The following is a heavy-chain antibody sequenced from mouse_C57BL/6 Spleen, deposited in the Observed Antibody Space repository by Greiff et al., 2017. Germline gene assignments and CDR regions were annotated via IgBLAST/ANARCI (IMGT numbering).Heavy chain of an antibody. Sequence: QVQLQQPGAELVMPGASVKLSCKASGYTFTSYWMHWVKQRPGQGLEWIGEIDPSDSYTNYNQKFKGKSTLTVDKSSSTAYMQLSSLTSEDSAVYYCARSEGNGSAFADWGQGTLVTVSA. CDR3: ARSEGNGSAFAD. J-gene: IGHJ3*01. V-gene: IGHV1-69*01. CDR2: IDPSDSYT. CDR1: GYTFTSYW. D-gene: IGHD1-1*02.